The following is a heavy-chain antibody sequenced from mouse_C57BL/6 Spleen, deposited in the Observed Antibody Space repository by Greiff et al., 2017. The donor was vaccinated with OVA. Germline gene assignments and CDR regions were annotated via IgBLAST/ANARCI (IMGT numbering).Heavy chain of an antibody. J-gene: IGHJ2*01. CDR2: IWSGGST. Sequence: VQLVESGPGLVQPSQSLSITCTVSGFSLTSYGVHWVRQSPGKGLEWLGVIWSGGSTDYNAAFISRLSISKDNSKSQVFFKMNSLQADDTAIYYCARAHYYGSSYERDFDYWGQGTTLTVSS. V-gene: IGHV2-2*01. D-gene: IGHD1-1*01. CDR3: ARAHYYGSSYERDFDY. CDR1: GFSLTSYG.